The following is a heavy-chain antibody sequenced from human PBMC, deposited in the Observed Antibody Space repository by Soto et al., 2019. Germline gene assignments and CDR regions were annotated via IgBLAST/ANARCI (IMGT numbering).Heavy chain of an antibody. CDR1: GGTFSSYA. D-gene: IGHD3-3*01. CDR2: IIPIFGTA. V-gene: IGHV1-69*13. J-gene: IGHJ6*02. Sequence: SVKVSCKASGGTFSSYAISWVRQAPGQGLEWMGGIIPIFGTANYAQKFQGRVTITADESTSTAYMELSSLRSEDTAVYYCARDHRVTIFGVVSPPSDYYYGMDVWGQGTTVTVSS. CDR3: ARDHRVTIFGVVSPPSDYYYGMDV.